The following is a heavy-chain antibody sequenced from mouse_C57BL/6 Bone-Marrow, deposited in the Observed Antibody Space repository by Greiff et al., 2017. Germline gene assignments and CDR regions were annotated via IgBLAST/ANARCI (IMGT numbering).Heavy chain of an antibody. J-gene: IGHJ4*01. CDR2: ILPGSGST. CDR3: ASLSYYSNPDYYAMDY. Sequence: QVQLQQSGAELMKPGASVKLSCKATGYTFTGYWIEWVKQRPGHGLEWLGEILPGSGSTNYNEKFKGKATFPADTSSNTAYMQLSSLTTEDSAIYYCASLSYYSNPDYYAMDYWVQGTSVTVSS. V-gene: IGHV1-9*01. D-gene: IGHD2-5*01. CDR1: GYTFTGYW.